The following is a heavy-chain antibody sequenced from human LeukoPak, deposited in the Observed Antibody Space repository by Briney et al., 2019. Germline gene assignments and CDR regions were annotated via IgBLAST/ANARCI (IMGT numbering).Heavy chain of an antibody. J-gene: IGHJ4*02. V-gene: IGHV1-46*01. Sequence: GASVKVSCKASGYTFTSYYMHWVRQAPGQGLEWMGIINPSGGSTSYAQKFQGRVTMTRDMSTSTVYMELSSLRSEDTAVYYCARDLFTTGYSSTGGDYWGQGTLVTVSS. CDR3: ARDLFTTGYSSTGGDY. CDR1: GYTFTSYY. D-gene: IGHD6-13*01. CDR2: INPSGGST.